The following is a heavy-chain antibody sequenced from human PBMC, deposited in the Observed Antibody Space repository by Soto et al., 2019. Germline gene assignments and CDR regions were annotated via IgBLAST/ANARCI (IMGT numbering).Heavy chain of an antibody. CDR2: ISRDGSNK. Sequence: PGGSLRLSCAAFGLTFSMYAIHWVRQPPGKGLEWVAVISRDGSNKYYVDSVKGRFTISRDNSKNTLYVQMNSLRDEDTAVYYCARSRNSAVADSFDFWGQGTLVTVSS. D-gene: IGHD3-10*01. CDR3: ARSRNSAVADSFDF. CDR1: GLTFSMYA. J-gene: IGHJ4*02. V-gene: IGHV3-30*04.